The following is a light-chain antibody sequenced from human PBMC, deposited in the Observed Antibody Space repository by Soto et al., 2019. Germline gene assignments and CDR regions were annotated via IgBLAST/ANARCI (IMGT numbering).Light chain of an antibody. V-gene: IGKV1-5*03. CDR2: KAS. Sequence: DIQMTQSPSTLSESVGDSVTITCRASQTISSWLAWYQQKPWKAPKLLIYKASTLQSGVPSRFSGSGSGTEFTLTISSLQPDDFATYYCQHYNSYSEAFGQGTTVDLK. CDR3: QHYNSYSEA. CDR1: QTISSW. J-gene: IGKJ1*01.